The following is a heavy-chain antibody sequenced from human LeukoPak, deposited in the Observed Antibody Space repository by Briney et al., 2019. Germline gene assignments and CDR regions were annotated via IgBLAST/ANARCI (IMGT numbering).Heavy chain of an antibody. J-gene: IGHJ4*02. CDR3: ARHRLRDYVVVSGADL. CDR1: GYNFTTYW. V-gene: IGHV5-51*01. D-gene: IGHD3-16*01. CDR2: VYPGDSDT. Sequence: GESLKISCRGFGYNFTTYWVAWVRQVPGKGLEWMGIVYPGDSDTSYSPSFQGQVTISADKSISTAYLQWHSLRASDSGIYYCARHRLRDYVVVSGADLWGQGTLVTLSS.